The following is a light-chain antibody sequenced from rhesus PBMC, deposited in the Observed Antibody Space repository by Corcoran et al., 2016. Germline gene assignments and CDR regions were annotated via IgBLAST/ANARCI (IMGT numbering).Light chain of an antibody. Sequence: DIQMTQSPSSLSASVGDTVTITCRASQSISRLLAWYQQKPGKAPKLLIFKASSLQSGVPSRLSGSGSGTDFTLTISILQSEDFATYYSQQYSSSPLTFGGGTKVGLK. V-gene: IGKV1-22*01. CDR3: QQYSSSPLT. CDR1: QSISRL. CDR2: KAS. J-gene: IGKJ4*01.